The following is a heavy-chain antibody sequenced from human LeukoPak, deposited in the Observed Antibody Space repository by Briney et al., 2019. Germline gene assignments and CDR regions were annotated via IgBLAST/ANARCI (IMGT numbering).Heavy chain of an antibody. J-gene: IGHJ1*01. CDR2: ISGSGGSK. CDR1: GFTFSSYA. Sequence: GGSLRLSCAASGFTFSSYAMSWVRQAPGKGLEWVSAISGSGGSKYYADSVKGRFTISRANSKNTLYLQMNSLRAEDTAVYYLAKVYHTIRVRGVIPWWKPWGQGTLVTASS. CDR3: AKVYHTIRVRGVIPWWKP. V-gene: IGHV3-23*01. D-gene: IGHD3-10*01.